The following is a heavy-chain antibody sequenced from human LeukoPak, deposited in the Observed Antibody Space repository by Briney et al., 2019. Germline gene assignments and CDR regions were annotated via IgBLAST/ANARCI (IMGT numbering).Heavy chain of an antibody. V-gene: IGHV3-30*04. D-gene: IGHD2-21*02. J-gene: IGHJ4*02. Sequence: GGSLRLSCAASGFIFSSFAIHWVRQSPGKGLEWVAVISYDGSNKYYTDSVKGRFTVSRDNSKNTLYLQMNSLRPEDTSVYYCATERAGVVTLQYWGQGTLVTVSP. CDR2: ISYDGSNK. CDR3: ATERAGVVTLQY. CDR1: GFIFSSFA.